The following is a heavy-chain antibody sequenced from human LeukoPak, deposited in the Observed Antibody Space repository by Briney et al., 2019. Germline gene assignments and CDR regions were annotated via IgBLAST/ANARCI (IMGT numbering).Heavy chain of an antibody. V-gene: IGHV4-59*01. D-gene: IGHD6-13*01. Sequence: SETLSLTCTVSGGSINSYYWSWIRQPPGKGLEWIGYIYYSGSTNYNPSLKSRVTISVDTPKSQFSLKLSSVTPADSAVYYCARTGIAAAGKSKDAFDIWGQGTMVTVSS. CDR1: GGSINSYY. J-gene: IGHJ3*02. CDR3: ARTGIAAAGKSKDAFDI. CDR2: IYYSGST.